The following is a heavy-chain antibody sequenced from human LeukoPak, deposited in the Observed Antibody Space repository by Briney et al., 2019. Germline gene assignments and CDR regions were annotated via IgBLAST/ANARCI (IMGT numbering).Heavy chain of an antibody. D-gene: IGHD4-11*01. J-gene: IGHJ4*02. Sequence: PGGSLRLSCAASGFTFSTSWMTWVRQAPRKGLERVAIINVDDSSKSYLDSVKGRFTISRDNAKNSLYLQMNNLRAEDTAVYYCARDRAYSTFDFWGQGTLVSVSS. CDR3: ARDRAYSTFDF. CDR1: GFTFSTSW. CDR2: INVDDSSK. V-gene: IGHV3-7*01.